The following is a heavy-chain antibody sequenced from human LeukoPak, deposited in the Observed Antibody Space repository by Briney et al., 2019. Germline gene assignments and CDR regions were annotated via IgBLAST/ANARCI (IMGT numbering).Heavy chain of an antibody. CDR2: ISDSGGST. V-gene: IGHV3-23*01. CDR3: ARHDSFIPY. CDR1: GFTFSDYA. J-gene: IGHJ4*02. Sequence: GGSLRLSCVASGFTFSDYAMSWVRQAPGKGLEWASGISDSGGSTYYADSVKGRCTISRDNSKNTVSLQMNNLRAEDTAVYFCARHDSFIPYWGQGTLVTVSS. D-gene: IGHD3-16*02.